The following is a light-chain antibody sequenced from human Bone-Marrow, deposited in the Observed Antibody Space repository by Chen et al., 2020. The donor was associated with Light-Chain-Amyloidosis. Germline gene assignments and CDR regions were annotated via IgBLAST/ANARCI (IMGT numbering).Light chain of an antibody. J-gene: IGLJ3*02. CDR3: QVWDRSSDRPV. Sequence: SYVPTQPSSASVAPGQTAPMACGGNNIGSTSVHWYQQTPGQAPLLVVYDDSDRPSGIPERLSGSNSGNTATLTISRVEAGDEADYYCQVWDRSSDRPVFGGGTKLTVL. CDR1: NIGSTS. V-gene: IGLV3-21*02. CDR2: DDS.